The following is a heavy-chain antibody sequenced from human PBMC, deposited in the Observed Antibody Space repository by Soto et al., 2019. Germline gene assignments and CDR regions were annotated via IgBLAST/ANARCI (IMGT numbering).Heavy chain of an antibody. J-gene: IGHJ6*02. Sequence: ASVKVSCKASGGTFSSYTISWVRQAPGQGLEWMGRIIPILGIANYAQKFQGRVTITADKSTSTAYMELSSLRSEDTAVYYCSVDFWSGPDYYYYYGMDVWGQGTTVTVSS. CDR3: SVDFWSGPDYYYYYGMDV. D-gene: IGHD3-3*01. CDR1: GGTFSSYT. V-gene: IGHV1-69*02. CDR2: IIPILGIA.